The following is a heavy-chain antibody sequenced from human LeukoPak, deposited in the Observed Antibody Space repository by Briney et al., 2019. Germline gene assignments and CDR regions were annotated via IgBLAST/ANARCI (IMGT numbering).Heavy chain of an antibody. CDR1: GYTLTELS. J-gene: IGHJ4*02. Sequence: GASVKVSCKVSGYTLTELSMHWVRQAPGKGLEWMGGFDPEDGETIYAQKFQGRVTMTEDTSTDTAYMELRSLRSDDTAVYYCARDRHTRDLAAAKGLQSAEFDYWGQGTLVTVSS. CDR3: ARDRHTRDLAAAKGLQSAEFDY. D-gene: IGHD6-13*01. V-gene: IGHV1-24*01. CDR2: FDPEDGET.